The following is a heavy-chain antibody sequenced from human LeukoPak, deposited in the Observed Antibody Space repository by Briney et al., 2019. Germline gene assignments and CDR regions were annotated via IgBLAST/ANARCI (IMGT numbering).Heavy chain of an antibody. CDR3: ARSVDTSMVGDY. Sequence: SETLSLTCTVSGGAISNYYWSWIRQPPGKGLEWIGYIYYSGSTNYNPSLKNRVTIPLDTSKNQFSLKLNSVTAADTAVYYCARSVDTSMVGDYWGQGTLVTVSS. D-gene: IGHD5-18*01. CDR1: GGAISNYY. J-gene: IGHJ4*02. CDR2: IYYSGST. V-gene: IGHV4-59*01.